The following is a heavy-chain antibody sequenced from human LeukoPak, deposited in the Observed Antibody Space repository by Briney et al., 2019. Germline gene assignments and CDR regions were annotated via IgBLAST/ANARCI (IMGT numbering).Heavy chain of an antibody. CDR3: AGAGYSSGWSDAFDI. V-gene: IGHV4-61*02. D-gene: IGHD6-19*01. J-gene: IGHJ3*02. CDR1: GGSISSGSYY. CDR2: IYTSGST. Sequence: SETLSLTCTVSGGSISSGSYYWSWIRQPAGKGLEWIGRIYTSGSTNYNPSLKSRVTISVDTSKNQFSLELSSVTAADTAVYYCAGAGYSSGWSDAFDIWGQGTMVTVSS.